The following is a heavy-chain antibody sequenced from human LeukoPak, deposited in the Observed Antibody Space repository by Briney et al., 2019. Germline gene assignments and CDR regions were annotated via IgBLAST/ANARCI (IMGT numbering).Heavy chain of an antibody. CDR1: GYSFTNYW. CDR2: IDPSDSYT. V-gene: IGHV5-10-1*01. Sequence: GESLKISCKGSGYSFTNYWISWVRQMPGKGLEWMGRIDPSDSYTNYSPSFQGHVTISADKSISTAYLQWSSLKASDTAMYYCASMMTTVTTYSYYYYGMDVWGQGTTVTVSS. J-gene: IGHJ6*02. CDR3: ASMMTTVTTYSYYYYGMDV. D-gene: IGHD4-11*01.